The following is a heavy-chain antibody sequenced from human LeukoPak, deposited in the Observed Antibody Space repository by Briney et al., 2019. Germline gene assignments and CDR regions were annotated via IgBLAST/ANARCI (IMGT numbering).Heavy chain of an antibody. J-gene: IGHJ4*02. CDR3: ARDKGVIAAAGTDY. V-gene: IGHV3-7*01. Sequence: PGGSLRLSCAASGFTFSSYWMSWVRQAPGKGLEWVANVKQDGSEKYYVDSVKGRCTISRDNAKNSLYLQMNSLRAEDTAVYYCARDKGVIAAAGTDYWGQGTLVTVSS. CDR2: VKQDGSEK. D-gene: IGHD6-13*01. CDR1: GFTFSSYW.